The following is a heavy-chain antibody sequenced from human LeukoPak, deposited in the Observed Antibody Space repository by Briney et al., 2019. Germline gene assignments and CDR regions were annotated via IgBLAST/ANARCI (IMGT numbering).Heavy chain of an antibody. V-gene: IGHV3-21*01. CDR3: ARGQGYRYGKHYYYKGMDL. CDR2: IRGSSSYI. J-gene: IGHJ6*02. CDR1: GFTFSSYT. Sequence: GESLTLSCAASGFTFSSYTINWVRQAPGKGRDWVSSIRGSSSYIYYADSVQRRFTISRDNAKNSLYLQMNSLRAEDTAAYYCARGQGYRYGKHYYYKGMDLWGQGTTVTVPS. D-gene: IGHD5-18*01.